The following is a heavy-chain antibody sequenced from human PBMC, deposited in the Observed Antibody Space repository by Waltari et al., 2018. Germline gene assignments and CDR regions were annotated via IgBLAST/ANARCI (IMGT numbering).Heavy chain of an antibody. J-gene: IGHJ4*02. CDR1: GYSLSSAYY. CDR2: IYHSGST. D-gene: IGHD4-17*01. CDR3: ARVGDYGDYVSVDY. Sequence: QVQLQESGPGLVKPSETLSLTCAVSGYSLSSAYYWGWIRQPPGKGLEWIGSIYHSGSTYYNPSLKSRVTISVDTSKNQFSLKLSSVTAADTAVYYCARVGDYGDYVSVDYWGQGTLVTVSS. V-gene: IGHV4-38-2*01.